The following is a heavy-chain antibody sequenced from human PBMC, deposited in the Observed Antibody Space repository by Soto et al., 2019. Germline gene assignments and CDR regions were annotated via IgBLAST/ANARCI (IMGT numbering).Heavy chain of an antibody. D-gene: IGHD6-13*01. CDR2: ISAYNGNT. V-gene: IGHV1-18*01. J-gene: IGHJ6*02. CDR3: ARDRPRVAAAGTGYGMDV. Sequence: DSVKVSCRASGCTLTSYGISWVRQAPGQGLEWMGWISAYNGNTNYAQKLQGRVTMTTDTSTSTAYMELRSLRSDDTAVYYCARDRPRVAAAGTGYGMDVWGQGTTVTVSS. CDR1: GCTLTSYG.